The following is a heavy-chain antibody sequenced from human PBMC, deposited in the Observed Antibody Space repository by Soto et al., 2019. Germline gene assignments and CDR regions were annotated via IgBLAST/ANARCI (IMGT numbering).Heavy chain of an antibody. CDR3: ARGITERCSGGSCYPGAY. CDR2: MNPNSGNT. D-gene: IGHD2-15*01. CDR1: GYTFTSYD. J-gene: IGHJ4*02. Sequence: QVQLVQSGAEVKKPGASVKVSCKASGYTFTSYDINWVRQATGQGLEWMGWMNPNSGNTGYAQKFQGRVTMTRNTSISPAYMELSSLRSEDTAVYYCARGITERCSGGSCYPGAYWGQGTLVTVSS. V-gene: IGHV1-8*01.